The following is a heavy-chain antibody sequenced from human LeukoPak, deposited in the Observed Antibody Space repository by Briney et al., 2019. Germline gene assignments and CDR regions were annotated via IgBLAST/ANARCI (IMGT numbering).Heavy chain of an antibody. D-gene: IGHD1-14*01. Sequence: SETLSLTCTVSPDSTTSNFWSWVRQPPGKSLEWIGEIHRSGSTNYNPSLQSRVTTSIDGSKNQIALELSSVTAADTAVYYCAREIVGGFNPGAYWGQGTLVTVSS. CDR3: AREIVGGFNPGAY. CDR1: PDSTTSNF. V-gene: IGHV4-4*02. J-gene: IGHJ4*02. CDR2: IHRSGST.